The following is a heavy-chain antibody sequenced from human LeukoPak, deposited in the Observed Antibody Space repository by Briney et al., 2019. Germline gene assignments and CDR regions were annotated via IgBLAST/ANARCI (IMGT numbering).Heavy chain of an antibody. CDR2: IIPIFGTA. D-gene: IGHD3-16*01. CDR1: GGTFSSYA. V-gene: IGHV1-69*01. Sequence: SVKVSCKASGGTFSSYAISWVRQAPGQGLEWMGGIIPIFGTANYAQKLQGRVRITADESTSTAYMELSSLRSEDTAVYYCARIHPGGRFGAFDIWGQGTMVTVSS. CDR3: ARIHPGGRFGAFDI. J-gene: IGHJ3*02.